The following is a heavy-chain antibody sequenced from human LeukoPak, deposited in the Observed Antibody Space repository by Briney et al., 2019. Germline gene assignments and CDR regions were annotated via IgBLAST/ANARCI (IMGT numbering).Heavy chain of an antibody. CDR2: IWYDGSNK. CDR1: GFTFSSYG. V-gene: IGHV3-33*06. D-gene: IGHD5-18*01. Sequence: PGRSLRLSCAASGFTFSSYGMHWVRQAPGKGLEWVAVIWYDGSNKYYADSVKGRFTISRDNSKNTLYLQMNSLRAEDTAVYYCAKTSVGYSYGVDYWGQGTLVTVSS. CDR3: AKTSVGYSYGVDY. J-gene: IGHJ4*02.